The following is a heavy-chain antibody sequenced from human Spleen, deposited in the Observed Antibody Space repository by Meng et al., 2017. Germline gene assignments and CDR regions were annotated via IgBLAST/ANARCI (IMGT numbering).Heavy chain of an antibody. CDR3: AREGYGDYPDQMGGGMDV. CDR1: GFTFSSYA. CDR2: ISYDGSNK. J-gene: IGHJ6*02. V-gene: IGHV3-30*01. D-gene: IGHD4-17*01. Sequence: LSLTCAASGFTFSSYAMHWVRQAPGKGLEWVAVISYDGSNKYYADSVKGRFTISRDNSKNTLYLQMNSLRAEDTAVYYCAREGYGDYPDQMGGGMDVWGQGTTVTVSS.